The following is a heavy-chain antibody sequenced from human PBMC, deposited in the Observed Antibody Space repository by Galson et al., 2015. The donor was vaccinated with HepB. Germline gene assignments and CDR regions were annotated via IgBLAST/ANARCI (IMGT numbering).Heavy chain of an antibody. CDR1: GGTFSSYA. J-gene: IGHJ6*02. CDR2: IIPIFGTA. V-gene: IGHV1-69*01. CDR3: ARGVGWYCSGGSCYLPLGMDV. D-gene: IGHD2-15*01. Sequence: VSCKASGGTFSSYAISWVRQAPGQGLEWMGGIIPIFGTANYAQKFQGRVTITADESTSTAYMELSSLRSEDTAVYYCARGVGWYCSGGSCYLPLGMDVWGQGTTVTVSS.